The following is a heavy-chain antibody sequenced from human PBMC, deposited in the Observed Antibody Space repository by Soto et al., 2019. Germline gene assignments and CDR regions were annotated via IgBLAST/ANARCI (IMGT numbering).Heavy chain of an antibody. CDR3: TKEADAFDV. V-gene: IGHV3-30*18. CDR1: GFTLSSYG. J-gene: IGHJ3*01. Sequence: QVQLVESGGGGVQPGRSLRLSCAVSGFTLSSYGMHWVRQAPGKGLEWVAFISEDESNKYYAGSVKGRFTISRDNSKNTLYLQMSSLRSDDTALYYCTKEADAFDVGGQETMVTVSS. CDR2: ISEDESNK.